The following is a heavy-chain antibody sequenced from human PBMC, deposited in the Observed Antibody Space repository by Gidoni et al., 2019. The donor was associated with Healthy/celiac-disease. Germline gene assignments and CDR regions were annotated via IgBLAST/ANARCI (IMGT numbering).Heavy chain of an antibody. CDR1: GFTFSRYG. D-gene: IGHD3-3*01. CDR2: ISYDGSNK. V-gene: IGHV3-30*18. CDR3: AKTGGRSRRITIFGCPGGY. Sequence: QVQLVASGGGVVQPGRSLRLSCAASGFTFSRYGLHWVRQAPGTGLEWVAVISYDGSNKYYADSVKGRFTISRDNSKNTLYLQMNSLRAEDTAVYYCAKTGGRSRRITIFGCPGGYWGQGTLVTVSS. J-gene: IGHJ4*02.